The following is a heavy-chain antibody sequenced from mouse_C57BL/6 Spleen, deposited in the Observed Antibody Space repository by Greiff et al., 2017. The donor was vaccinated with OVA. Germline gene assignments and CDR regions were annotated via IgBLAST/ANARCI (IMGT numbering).Heavy chain of an antibody. J-gene: IGHJ3*01. V-gene: IGHV1-54*01. Sequence: VQLVESGAELVRPGTSVKVSCKASGYAFTNYLIEWVKQRPGQGLEWIGVINPGSGGTNYNEKFKGKATLTADKSSSTAYMQLSSLTSEDSAVYFCARREGLRSFAYWGQGTLVTVSA. CDR1: GYAFTNYL. D-gene: IGHD1-1*01. CDR3: ARREGLRSFAY. CDR2: INPGSGGT.